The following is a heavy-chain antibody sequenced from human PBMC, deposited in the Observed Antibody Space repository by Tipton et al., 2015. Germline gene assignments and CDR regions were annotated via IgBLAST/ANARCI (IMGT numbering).Heavy chain of an antibody. CDR3: AGGAYTYNWFDP. CDR2: IYSSGST. D-gene: IGHD2-2*02. Sequence: TLSLTCTVSGASLSNYYWNWVRQPPGKGLEWIGYIYSSGSTNYASSLESRVTMSIDTSKNQFSLRLTSVNTADTAIYYCAGGAYTYNWFDPWGQGTLVTVSS. CDR1: GASLSNYY. J-gene: IGHJ5*02. V-gene: IGHV4-59*07.